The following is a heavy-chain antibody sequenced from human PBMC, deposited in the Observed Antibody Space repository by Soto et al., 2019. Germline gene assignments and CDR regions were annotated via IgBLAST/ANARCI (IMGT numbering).Heavy chain of an antibody. V-gene: IGHV4-31*03. J-gene: IGHJ6*02. Sequence: QVQLEESGPGLVKPSQTLSLTCSVTGGSITTVGYFWTWIRQHPGKGLEWIGSIYYSGNTYHNPSLKSRVSISVDTSENQFSLKLNSVTAADTAVYYCAITPALGHYVYYGMDVWGRGTTVSVSS. CDR3: AITPALGHYVYYGMDV. CDR2: IYYSGNT. D-gene: IGHD3-16*01. CDR1: GGSITTVGYF.